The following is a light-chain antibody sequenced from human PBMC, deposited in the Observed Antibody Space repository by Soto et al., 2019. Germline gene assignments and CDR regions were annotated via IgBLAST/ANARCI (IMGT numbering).Light chain of an antibody. CDR2: INN. J-gene: IGLJ2*01. CDR1: SSNIGSNS. V-gene: IGLV1-44*01. CDR3: VAWDDSLNGVI. Sequence: QSVLTQPPSASGTPGQRVTISCSGSSSNIGSNSVNWYQQLPGTAPKLLIYINNQRPSGVPDRFSGSKSGTSASLVISGLQSEDEADYYCVAWDDSLNGVIFGGGTKLTVL.